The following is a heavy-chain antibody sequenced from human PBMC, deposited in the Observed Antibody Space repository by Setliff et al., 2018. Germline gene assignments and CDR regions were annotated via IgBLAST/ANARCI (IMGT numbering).Heavy chain of an antibody. J-gene: IGHJ4*02. V-gene: IGHV1-46*01. Sequence: ASVKVSCKSSGFTFTDYGITWVRQAPGQGLEWMGIINTGGGSASYAQKFQGRVTMTSDTSTSTVYMEVNSVTSDDTAIYYCARGGMAAAGRKGVFEYWGQGTVVTVSS. CDR1: GFTFTDYG. CDR2: INTGGGSA. CDR3: ARGGMAAAGRKGVFEY. D-gene: IGHD6-13*01.